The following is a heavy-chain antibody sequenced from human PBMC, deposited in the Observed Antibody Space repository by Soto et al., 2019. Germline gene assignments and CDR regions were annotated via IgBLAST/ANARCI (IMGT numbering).Heavy chain of an antibody. J-gene: IGHJ6*02. CDR3: AREMTTPYYYYGMDV. V-gene: IGHV4-34*01. D-gene: IGHD4-17*01. CDR2: INHSGST. Sequence: PSETLSLTCAVYGGSFSGYYWSWIRQPPGKGLEWIGEINHSGSTNYNPSLKSRVTISVDTSKNQFSLKLSSVTAADTAVYYCAREMTTPYYYYGMDVWGQGTTVTVSS. CDR1: GGSFSGYY.